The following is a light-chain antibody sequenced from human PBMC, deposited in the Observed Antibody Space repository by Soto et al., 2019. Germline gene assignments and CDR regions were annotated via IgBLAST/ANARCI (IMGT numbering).Light chain of an antibody. CDR3: QQYGTSPRT. Sequence: ILLTQSRGTLSLSPGDGASLSFRASQSVGTLYLAWYQQKPGQAPRLLISGTSTRATGIPDRFSGSASGTDFTLTISRLEPEDFAVYYCQQYGTSPRTFCQGTKVDIK. V-gene: IGKV3-20*01. CDR1: QSVGTLY. J-gene: IGKJ1*01. CDR2: GTS.